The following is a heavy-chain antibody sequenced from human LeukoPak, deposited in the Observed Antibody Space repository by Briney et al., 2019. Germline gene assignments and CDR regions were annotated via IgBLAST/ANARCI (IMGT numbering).Heavy chain of an antibody. D-gene: IGHD3-16*01. CDR2: ISYLSSHV. CDR1: GFSFYNYA. CDR3: GRAFPPLRTSSAGDL. V-gene: IGHV3-21*01. Sequence: GGSLRLSCAASGFSFYNYALNWVRQAPGKGLEWVSSISYLSSHVYYGDSVKGRFSISRDNAKNSLYLQMNSLGAEDTAIYYCGRAFPPLRTSSAGDLWGQGILVTVSS. J-gene: IGHJ4*02.